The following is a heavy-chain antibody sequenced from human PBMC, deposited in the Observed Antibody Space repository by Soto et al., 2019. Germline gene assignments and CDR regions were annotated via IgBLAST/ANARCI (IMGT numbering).Heavy chain of an antibody. CDR2: ISSGRSYI. J-gene: IGHJ6*02. D-gene: IGHD3-22*01. CDR3: ARDHYDSSGFYKIFFYYYGLDV. Sequence: GGSLRLSCSASGFTFSSYSMNWVRQAPGKGLEWVSSISSGRSYIYYADSVKGRFTISRDNAKNSLYLQMNSLRAEDTAVYYCARDHYDSSGFYKIFFYYYGLDVWSPGTTVTVSS. V-gene: IGHV3-21*01. CDR1: GFTFSSYS.